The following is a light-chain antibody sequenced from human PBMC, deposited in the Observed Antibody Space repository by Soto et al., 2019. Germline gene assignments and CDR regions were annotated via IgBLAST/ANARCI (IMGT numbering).Light chain of an antibody. CDR1: SSNIGDNT. CDR2: SNN. Sequence: QSVLTQPPSASGTPGQRVTISCSGGSSNIGDNTVNWYQQLPGTAPQLLIYSNNQRPSGVPDRFSGSKSGTSASLAISGLQSEDEADYYCAAWDDSILWVFGGGTKLTVL. J-gene: IGLJ3*02. CDR3: AAWDDSILWV. V-gene: IGLV1-44*01.